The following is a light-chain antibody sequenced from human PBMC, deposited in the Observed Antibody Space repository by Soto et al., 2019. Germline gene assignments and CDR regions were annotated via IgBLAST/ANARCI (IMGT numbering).Light chain of an antibody. J-gene: IGKJ1*01. Sequence: DIQMTQSPSTLSASVGDRVTITCRASQTIDSWLAWYQQKPGKAPNLLIYAASSLQSGVPSRFSGSGSGTDFTLTISSLQPEDFATYYCQQSYTTPRTFGQGTKVDIK. CDR1: QTIDSW. CDR2: AAS. V-gene: IGKV1-39*01. CDR3: QQSYTTPRT.